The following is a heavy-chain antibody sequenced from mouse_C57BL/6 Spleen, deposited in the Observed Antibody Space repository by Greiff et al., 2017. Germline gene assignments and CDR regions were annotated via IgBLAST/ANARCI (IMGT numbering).Heavy chain of an antibody. D-gene: IGHD2-1*01. J-gene: IGHJ4*01. CDR1: GYTFTSYG. CDR3: AREGIYYGNYEAMDY. Sequence: QVQLQQSGAELARPGASVKLSCKASGYTFTSYGISWVKQRTGQGLEWIGEIYPRSGNTYYNEKFKGKATLTADKSSSTAYMELRSLTSKDSAVYFCAREGIYYGNYEAMDYWGQGTSVTVSS. V-gene: IGHV1-81*01. CDR2: IYPRSGNT.